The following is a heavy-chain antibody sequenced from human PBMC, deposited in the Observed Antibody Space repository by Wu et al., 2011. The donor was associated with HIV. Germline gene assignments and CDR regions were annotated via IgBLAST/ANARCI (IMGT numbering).Heavy chain of an antibody. Sequence: QVQLVQSGPEVTKPGASVKVSCKTSGYTFTNYGIIWVRQAPGQGLEWVGRIIPKLNAPTYAHKFQGRITISADMSTSTSYMELRSLGSEDTAIYFCASLHGSNNWDRNSYTTYRLDVWGRGTTVTVSS. D-gene: IGHD1-1*01. CDR1: GYTFTNYG. J-gene: IGHJ6*04. V-gene: IGHV1-69*06. CDR2: IIPKLNAP. CDR3: ASLHGSNNWDRNSYTTYRLDV.